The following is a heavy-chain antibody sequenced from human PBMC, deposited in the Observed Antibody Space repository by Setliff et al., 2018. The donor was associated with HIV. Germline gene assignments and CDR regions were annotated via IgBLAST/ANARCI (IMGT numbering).Heavy chain of an antibody. V-gene: IGHV1-18*01. CDR1: GYTFTSYG. CDR2: ISAYNGHT. J-gene: IGHJ4*02. Sequence: ASVKVSCKASGYTFTSYGFSWVRQAPGQGLEWMGWISAYNGHTNYAQRLQGRVTLTRDTSSSTVYVELSSLRSDDTAVYYCAREAEQGERSSSWYFDYWGQGTLVTVSS. CDR3: AREAEQGERSSSWYFDY. D-gene: IGHD6-6*01.